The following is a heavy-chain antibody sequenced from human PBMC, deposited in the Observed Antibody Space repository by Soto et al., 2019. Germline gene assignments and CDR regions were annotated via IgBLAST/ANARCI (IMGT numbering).Heavy chain of an antibody. CDR1: GGAFSNYA. CDR3: AGSFKYGSGTYDAFDI. J-gene: IGHJ3*02. V-gene: IGHV1-69*01. D-gene: IGHD3-10*01. Sequence: QVQLVQSGAEVRKPGSSVKVSCKASGGAFSNYAISWVRQAPGQGLEWMGGIIPIFGTANYAQKLQGRVTITADESPTTAYMELSSLRSEDTAVYYCAGSFKYGSGTYDAFDIWGQGTVVTVSS. CDR2: IIPIFGTA.